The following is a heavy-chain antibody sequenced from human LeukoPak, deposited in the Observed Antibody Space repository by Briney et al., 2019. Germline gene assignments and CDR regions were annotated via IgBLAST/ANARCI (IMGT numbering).Heavy chain of an antibody. D-gene: IGHD3-22*01. CDR3: ASPRSGYRYTFDY. J-gene: IGHJ4*02. V-gene: IGHV4-4*09. CDR1: AASISNYY. CDR2: ISTSGST. Sequence: SETLSLTCAVSAASISNYYWSWIRQAPGKGLEWIGYISTSGSTNYNPSLKSRVSISLDTSKNRFSLNLNFVTAADTAVYYCASPRSGYRYTFDYWGQGGLVTVCS.